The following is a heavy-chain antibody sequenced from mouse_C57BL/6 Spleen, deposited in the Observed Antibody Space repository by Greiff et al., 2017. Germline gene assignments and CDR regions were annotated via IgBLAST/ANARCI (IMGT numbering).Heavy chain of an antibody. CDR1: GYSFTGYF. J-gene: IGHJ1*03. D-gene: IGHD2-1*01. V-gene: IGHV1-20*01. CDR2: INPYNGDT. Sequence: EVKLMESGPELVKPGDSVKISCKASGYSFTGYFMNWVMQSHGKSLEWIGRINPYNGDTFYNQKFKGKATLTVDKSSSTAHMELRSLTSEDSAVYYCAREDGNYPYGYFDVWGTGTTVTVSS. CDR3: AREDGNYPYGYFDV.